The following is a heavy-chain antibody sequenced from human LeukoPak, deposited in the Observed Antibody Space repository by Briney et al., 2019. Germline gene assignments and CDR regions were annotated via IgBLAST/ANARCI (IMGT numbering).Heavy chain of an antibody. V-gene: IGHV4-59*01. CDR1: GGSISSYY. CDR3: ARVERTWFDP. J-gene: IGHJ5*02. Sequence: PSETLSLTCTVSGGSISSYYWSWIRQPPGKGLEWIGYIYYSGSTNYNPSLKSRVTTSVDTSKNQFSLKLSSVTAADTAVYYCARVERTWFDPWGQGTLVTVSS. D-gene: IGHD1-1*01. CDR2: IYYSGST.